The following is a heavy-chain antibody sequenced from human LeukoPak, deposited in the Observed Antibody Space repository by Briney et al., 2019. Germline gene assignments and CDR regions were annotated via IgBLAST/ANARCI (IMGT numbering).Heavy chain of an antibody. Sequence: GASVKVPCKASGYTFTGYYIHWVRQAPGQGLEWMGWIHPNSGGTNFAQKFQGRVTMTRDSSISTAHMEVSSLRSDDTAVYYCARAPVGGPLRFFDYWGQGTLVTVYS. CDR1: GYTFTGYY. V-gene: IGHV1-2*02. J-gene: IGHJ4*02. CDR2: IHPNSGGT. D-gene: IGHD3-3*01. CDR3: ARAPVGGPLRFFDY.